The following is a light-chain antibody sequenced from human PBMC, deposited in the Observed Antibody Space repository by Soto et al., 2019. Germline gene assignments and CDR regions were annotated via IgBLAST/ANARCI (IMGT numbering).Light chain of an antibody. Sequence: SYELTQPPSVSVAPGKTARITCGGDNIGSKSVHWYQQKPGQAPVLVMYADSDRRSGIPERFSGSNSGDTATLTISRVEGGDEADYYCQVWDSGSDHPGVFGGGTQLTVL. V-gene: IGLV3-21*04. J-gene: IGLJ2*01. CDR3: QVWDSGSDHPGV. CDR1: NIGSKS. CDR2: ADS.